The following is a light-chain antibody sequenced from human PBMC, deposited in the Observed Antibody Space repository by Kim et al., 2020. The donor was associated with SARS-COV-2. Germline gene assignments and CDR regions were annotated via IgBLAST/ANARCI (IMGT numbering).Light chain of an antibody. J-gene: IGLJ3*02. Sequence: ASVKLTCTLSSGHSTYAIAWHQQQPEKGPRYLMKLNSDGCHNKGDGIPDRFSGSSSGAERYLSISSLQSEDEADYYCQTWDTGIRVFGGGTQLTVL. CDR3: QTWDTGIRV. CDR1: SGHSTYA. CDR2: LNSDGCH. V-gene: IGLV4-69*01.